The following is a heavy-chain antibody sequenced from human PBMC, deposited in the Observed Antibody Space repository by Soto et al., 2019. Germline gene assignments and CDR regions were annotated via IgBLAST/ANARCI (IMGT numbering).Heavy chain of an antibody. CDR1: GFTFSSYS. V-gene: IGHV3-21*01. J-gene: IGHJ6*02. CDR3: ARVVDYCDPYYCSSMDV. Sequence: EVQLVESGGGLVKPGGSLRLYCAASGFTFSSYSMNWVRQAPGKGLEWVSSISCSSSYIYYADSVKGRFPISRDNAKNSLYLKMNSLRAEDTAVYYCARVVDYCDPYYCSSMDVWGQGTTVTVSS. CDR2: ISCSSSYI. D-gene: IGHD3-22*01.